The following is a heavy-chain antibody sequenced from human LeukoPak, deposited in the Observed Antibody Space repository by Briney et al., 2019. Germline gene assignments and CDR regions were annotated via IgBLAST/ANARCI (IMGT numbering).Heavy chain of an antibody. CDR3: AKDFRIGYSAHFDY. J-gene: IGHJ4*02. D-gene: IGHD2-21*01. V-gene: IGHV3-23*01. CDR1: GFTFSSYA. Sequence: GGSLRLSCVASGFTFSSYAMSWVRQAPGKGLEWVSAISGSGGSTHYADSVKGRFTISRDNSKNTLYLQMDSLRGEDTAVYYCAKDFRIGYSAHFDYWGQGALVTVSS. CDR2: ISGSGGST.